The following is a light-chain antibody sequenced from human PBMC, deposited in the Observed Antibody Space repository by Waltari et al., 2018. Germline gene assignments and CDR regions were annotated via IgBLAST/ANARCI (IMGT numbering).Light chain of an antibody. CDR2: DVI. Sequence: QSVLTQPASMSGSPGQSITISCTGTNSDVGSYNLVSWYHQHPGKAPRLIIYDVIKRPSGVSDRFSGSKSGNTASLTVSGLQPEDEAEYFCCSYAGSSTFHVLFGGGTKLTVL. J-gene: IGLJ2*01. V-gene: IGLV2-23*02. CDR3: CSYAGSSTFHVL. CDR1: NSDVGSYNL.